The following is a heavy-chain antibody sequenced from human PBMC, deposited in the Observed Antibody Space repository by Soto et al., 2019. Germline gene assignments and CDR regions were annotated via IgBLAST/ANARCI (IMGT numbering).Heavy chain of an antibody. J-gene: IGHJ6*02. CDR3: FRENYFSYHGMDV. CDR1: GGTFSSYA. Sequence: GASVKVSCKASGGTFSSYAISWVRQAPGQGLEWMGGIIPIFGTANYAQKFQGRVTITADESTAYLQMSSLKIEDTAVYYCFRENYFSYHGMDVWGQGTTVTVSS. D-gene: IGHD1-26*01. V-gene: IGHV1-69*13. CDR2: IIPIFGTA.